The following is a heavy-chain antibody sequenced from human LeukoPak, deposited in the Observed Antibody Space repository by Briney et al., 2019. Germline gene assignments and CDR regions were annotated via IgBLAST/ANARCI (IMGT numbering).Heavy chain of an antibody. J-gene: IGHJ6*03. CDR2: MNPNSGNT. D-gene: IGHD2-2*01. CDR3: ARGDCSSTREWGDYYMDV. V-gene: IGHV1-8*01. CDR1: GYTFTSYD. Sequence: ASVKVSCKASGYTFTSYDINWVRQATGQGLEWMGWMNPNSGNTGYAQKFQGRVTMTRNTSISTAYMELSSLRSEDTAVYYCARGDCSSTREWGDYYMDVWGKGTTVTVSS.